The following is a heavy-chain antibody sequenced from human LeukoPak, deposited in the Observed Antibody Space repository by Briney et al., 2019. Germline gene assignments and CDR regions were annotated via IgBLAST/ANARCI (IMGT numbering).Heavy chain of an antibody. V-gene: IGHV3-48*03. CDR3: ASFTGYSKSRLDY. CDR2: ISSSGSTI. CDR1: GFTFSSNE. J-gene: IGHJ4*02. D-gene: IGHD6-13*01. Sequence: PGGSLRLSCAASGFTFSSNEMNWVRQAPGKGLEWVSYISSSGSTIYYADSVKGRFTISRDNAKNSLYLQMNSLRAEDTAVYYCASFTGYSKSRLDYWGQGTLVTVSS.